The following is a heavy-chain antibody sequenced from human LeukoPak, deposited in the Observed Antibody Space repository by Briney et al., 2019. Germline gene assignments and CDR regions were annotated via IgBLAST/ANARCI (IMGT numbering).Heavy chain of an antibody. CDR2: ISYDGSNK. J-gene: IGHJ4*02. D-gene: IGHD1-26*01. CDR1: GFTFSSYG. V-gene: IGHV3-30*18. CDR3: AKLREPLDY. Sequence: PGRSLRLSCAASGFTFSSYGMHWVRQAPGKGLEWVAVISYDGSNKYYADSVKGQFTISRDNSKNTLYLQMNSLRAEDTAVYYCAKLREPLDYWGQGTLVTVSS.